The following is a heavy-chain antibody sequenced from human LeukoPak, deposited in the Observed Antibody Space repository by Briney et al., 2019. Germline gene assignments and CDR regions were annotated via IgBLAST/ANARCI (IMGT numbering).Heavy chain of an antibody. J-gene: IGHJ6*02. D-gene: IGHD1-26*01. CDR2: ISGSGGHT. CDR3: AREEGATSYYYYGMDV. V-gene: IGHV3-23*01. Sequence: GGSLRLSCAASGFTFSSYAMSWVRQAPGKGLEWVSAISGSGGHTYYADSVKGRFTISRDNSKNTLYLQMNSLRAEDTAVYYCAREEGATSYYYYGMDVWGQGTTVTVSS. CDR1: GFTFSSYA.